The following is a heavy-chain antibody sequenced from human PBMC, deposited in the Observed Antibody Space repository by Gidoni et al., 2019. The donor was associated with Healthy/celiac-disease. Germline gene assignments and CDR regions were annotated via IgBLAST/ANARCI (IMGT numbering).Heavy chain of an antibody. Sequence: QLQLQESGPGLVKPSETLSLTCTVSGGSISISSYYWGWIRQPPGKGLEWIGSIYYSGSTYYNPSLKSRGTISVDTSKNQFSLKLSSVTAADTAVYYCARSEGSGWVLYFDYWGQGTLVTVSS. V-gene: IGHV4-39*01. J-gene: IGHJ4*02. CDR1: GGSISISSYY. D-gene: IGHD6-19*01. CDR3: ARSEGSGWVLYFDY. CDR2: IYYSGST.